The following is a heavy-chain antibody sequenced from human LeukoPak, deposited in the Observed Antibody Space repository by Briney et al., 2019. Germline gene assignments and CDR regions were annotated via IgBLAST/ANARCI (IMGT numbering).Heavy chain of an antibody. CDR2: INPDSGGT. CDR3: ARDRLRVAATTSHH. J-gene: IGHJ5*02. D-gene: IGHD2-15*01. Sequence: ASVKVSCKASRYTFTGYYIHWVRQAPGQGLEWMGWINPDSGGTTYAQKFQGRLTMTRDTSISTAYMELSGLRSGDTAIYYCARDRLRVAATTSHHWGQGTLVTVSS. CDR1: RYTFTGYY. V-gene: IGHV1-2*02.